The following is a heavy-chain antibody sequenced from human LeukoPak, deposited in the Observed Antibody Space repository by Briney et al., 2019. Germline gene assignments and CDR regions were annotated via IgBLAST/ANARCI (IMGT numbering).Heavy chain of an antibody. D-gene: IGHD5-12*01. CDR1: GYTFTSYG. V-gene: IGHV1-18*01. CDR3: ASSLDPHIVATDMYYFDY. CDR2: ISAYNGNT. J-gene: IGHJ4*02. Sequence: ASVKVSCKASGYTFTSYGISWVRQAPGQGLEWMGWISAYNGNTNYAQKLQGRVTMTTDTSTSTAYMELRSLRSDDTAVYYCASSLDPHIVATDMYYFDYWGQGTLVTVSS.